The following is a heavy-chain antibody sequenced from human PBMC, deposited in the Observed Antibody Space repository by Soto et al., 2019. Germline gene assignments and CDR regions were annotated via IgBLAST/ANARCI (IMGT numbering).Heavy chain of an antibody. V-gene: IGHV3-33*01. Sequence: QMQLVESRGGVVQPGRSLRLSCAASGFTFRSYGIHWVRHAPGKGLEWVALIWFDGSKKYYVDSVKGRFAVSRDNSKNTLYLQMNSLRVEDTAVYYCARDRLVPYGYGMDVWGQGTKVTVSS. CDR2: IWFDGSKK. J-gene: IGHJ6*02. CDR1: GFTFRSYG. CDR3: ARDRLVPYGYGMDV. D-gene: IGHD2-2*01.